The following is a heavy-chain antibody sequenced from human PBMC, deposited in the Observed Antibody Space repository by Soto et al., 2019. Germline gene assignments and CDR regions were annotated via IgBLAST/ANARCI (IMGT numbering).Heavy chain of an antibody. CDR1: GGTFSSYA. CDR3: ARDAQGERTGMDV. Sequence: QVQLVQSGAEVKKPGSSVKVSCTASGGTFSSYAMNWVRQAPGQGLEWMGRIIPVSGTPDYAQRFQGRVTITADESTSTAYMELSSLRSEDTAVYYCARDAQGERTGMDVWSQGTTVTVSS. J-gene: IGHJ6*02. CDR2: IIPVSGTP. D-gene: IGHD3-10*02. V-gene: IGHV1-69*18.